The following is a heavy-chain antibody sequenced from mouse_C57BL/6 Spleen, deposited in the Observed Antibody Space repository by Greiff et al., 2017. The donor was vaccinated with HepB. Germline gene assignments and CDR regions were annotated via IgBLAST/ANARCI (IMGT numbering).Heavy chain of an antibody. CDR1: GYTFTSYW. CDR3: TRTHYGNYGRDYYAVDC. J-gene: IGHJ4*01. Sequence: QVQLQQPGAELVKPGASVKMSCKASGYTFTSYWITWVKQRPGQGLEWIGDIYPGSGSTNYNEKFKSKATLTVDTSSSTAYMQLSSLTSEDSAVYDCTRTHYGNYGRDYYAVDCWGQGTSVTVAT. CDR2: IYPGSGST. V-gene: IGHV1-55*01. D-gene: IGHD2-1*01.